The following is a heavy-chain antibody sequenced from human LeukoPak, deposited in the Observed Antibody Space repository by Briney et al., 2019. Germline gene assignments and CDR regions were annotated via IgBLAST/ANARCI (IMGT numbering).Heavy chain of an antibody. CDR2: ISSSGSTI. CDR3: ARDLIVATNDKPTPHASRYYYGMDV. D-gene: IGHD5-12*01. CDR1: GFTFSSYE. Sequence: PGGSLRLSCAASGFTFSSYEMNWVRQAPGKGLEWVSYISSSGSTIYYADSVKGRFTISRDNAKNSLYLQMNSLRAEDTAVYYFARDLIVATNDKPTPHASRYYYGMDVWGQGTTVTVSS. J-gene: IGHJ6*02. V-gene: IGHV3-48*03.